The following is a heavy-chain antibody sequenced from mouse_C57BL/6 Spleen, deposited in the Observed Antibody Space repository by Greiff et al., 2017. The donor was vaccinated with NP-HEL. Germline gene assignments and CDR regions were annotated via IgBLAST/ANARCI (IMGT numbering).Heavy chain of an antibody. CDR1: GYAFSSSW. CDR2: IYPGDGDT. CDR3: ARGDYGNPGFAY. J-gene: IGHJ3*01. V-gene: IGHV1-82*01. Sequence: QVQLQQSGPELVKPGASVKISCKASGYAFSSSWMNWVKQRPGKGLEWIGRIYPGDGDTNYNGKFKGKATLTADKSSSTAYMQLSSLTSEDSAVYFCARGDYGNPGFAYWGQGTLVTVSA. D-gene: IGHD2-1*01.